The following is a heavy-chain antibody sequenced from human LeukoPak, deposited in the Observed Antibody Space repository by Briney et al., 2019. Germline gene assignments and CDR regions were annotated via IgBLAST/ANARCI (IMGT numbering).Heavy chain of an antibody. CDR2: ISYDGSNK. J-gene: IGHJ6*02. Sequence: PGRSLRLSCAASGFTFSSYGMHWVRQAPGKGLEWVAVISYDGSNKYYADSVKGRFTISRDNSKNTLYLQMNSLRAEDTAVYYCAREGLGYGMDVWGQGTTVTVSS. CDR3: AREGLGYGMDV. V-gene: IGHV3-30*03. CDR1: GFTFSSYG.